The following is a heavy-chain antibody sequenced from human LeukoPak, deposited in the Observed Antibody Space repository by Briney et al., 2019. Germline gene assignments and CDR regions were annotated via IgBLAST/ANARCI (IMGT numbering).Heavy chain of an antibody. CDR2: INPSGGST. CDR3: AREGTPSYSSSTNKPRANDY. J-gene: IGHJ4*02. D-gene: IGHD6-13*01. CDR1: GYIFTSYN. V-gene: IGHV1-46*01. Sequence: ASVKVSCKASGYIFTSYNIYWVRQAPGQGLEWMGIINPSGGSTNYAQKFQGRVTMTRDTSTSTVYMELSSLRSEDTAVYYCAREGTPSYSSSTNKPRANDYWGQGTLDTVSS.